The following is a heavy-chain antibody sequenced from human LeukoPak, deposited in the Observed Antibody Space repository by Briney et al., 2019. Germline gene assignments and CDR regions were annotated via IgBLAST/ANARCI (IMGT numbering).Heavy chain of an antibody. D-gene: IGHD6-6*01. CDR2: INPNSGGT. J-gene: IGHJ4*02. CDR3: ARVLWASRPYFDY. CDR1: GYTFTGYY. Sequence: GASVKVSCKASGYTFTGYYMHWVRQAPGQGLEWMGWINPNSGGTNYAQKFQGRVTMTRDTSISTAYMELSRLRSDDTAAYYCARVLWASRPYFDYWGQGTLVTVSS. V-gene: IGHV1-2*02.